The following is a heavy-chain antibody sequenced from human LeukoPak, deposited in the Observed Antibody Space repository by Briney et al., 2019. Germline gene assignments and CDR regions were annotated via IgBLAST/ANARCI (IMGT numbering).Heavy chain of an antibody. CDR3: ARTLSRWDPFDY. D-gene: IGHD1-26*01. CDR1: GGSISSYY. V-gene: IGHV4-4*07. Sequence: SETLSLTCTVSGGSISSYYWTWIRQPAGKGLEWIGRIYTTGSTNYNPSLKSRVTMSVDTSENQFSLKLSSVTAADTAVYYCARTLSRWDPFDYWGQGTLVTVSS. J-gene: IGHJ4*02. CDR2: IYTTGST.